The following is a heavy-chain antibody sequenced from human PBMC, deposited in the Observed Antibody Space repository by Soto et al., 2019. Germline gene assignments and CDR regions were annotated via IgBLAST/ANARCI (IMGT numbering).Heavy chain of an antibody. CDR2: IYYSGST. J-gene: IGHJ6*02. CDR1: GGSISSRSYY. Sequence: SETLSLTCSVSGGSISSRSYYWGWIRQPPGKGLEWIASIYYSGSTYYNPSLKSRVTVSVDTSKNQFSLKLSSVTAADTAVYFCYADPDAVMDVWGQGTTVTVSS. V-gene: IGHV4-39*01. CDR3: YADPDAVMDV.